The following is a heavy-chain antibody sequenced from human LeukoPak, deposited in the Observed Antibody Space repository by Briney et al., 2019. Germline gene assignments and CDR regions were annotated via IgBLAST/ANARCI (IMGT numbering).Heavy chain of an antibody. V-gene: IGHV3-21*04. Sequence: PGGSLRLSCAASGFTFNTFSMNWVRQAPGKGLEWVSSISSTSNYIYYADSVKGRFTISRDNSKNTLYLQMNSLRAEDTAVYYCAKDHGTSGTAFDPWGQGTLVTVSS. D-gene: IGHD1-1*01. CDR1: GFTFNTFS. CDR3: AKDHGTSGTAFDP. J-gene: IGHJ5*02. CDR2: ISSTSNYI.